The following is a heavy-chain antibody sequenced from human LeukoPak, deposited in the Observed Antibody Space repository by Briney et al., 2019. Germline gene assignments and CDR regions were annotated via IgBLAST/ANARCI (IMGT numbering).Heavy chain of an antibody. Sequence: GGSLRLSCAASGFTFSSYAMSWVRQAPGKGLEWVSAISGSGGSTYYADSVKGRFTISRDNSKNTLYLQMNTLRAEDTAVYYTVKEHYEDSSGYYFFDYWGQGTLVTVSS. J-gene: IGHJ4*02. D-gene: IGHD3-22*01. CDR1: GFTFSSYA. V-gene: IGHV3-23*01. CDR2: ISGSGGST. CDR3: VKEHYEDSSGYYFFDY.